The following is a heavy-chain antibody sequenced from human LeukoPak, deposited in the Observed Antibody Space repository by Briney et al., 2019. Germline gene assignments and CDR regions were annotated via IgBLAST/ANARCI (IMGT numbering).Heavy chain of an antibody. CDR1: GFTFSSYE. V-gene: IGHV3-48*03. J-gene: IGHJ6*02. CDR3: ARRQPFYGMDV. CDR2: ISSRSSTI. D-gene: IGHD1-14*01. Sequence: GGSLRLSCAASGFTFSSYEMNWVRQAPGKGLEWISYISSRSSTIYYAGSVKGRFTISRDNGKNSLYLQMNSLRAEDTALYYCARRQPFYGMDVWGQGTTVTVSS.